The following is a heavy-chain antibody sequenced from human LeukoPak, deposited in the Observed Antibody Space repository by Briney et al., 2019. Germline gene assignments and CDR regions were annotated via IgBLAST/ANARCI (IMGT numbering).Heavy chain of an antibody. CDR2: MYSGGST. CDR1: GFTVSSNY. D-gene: IGHD4-17*01. V-gene: IGHV3-53*01. J-gene: IGHJ4*02. CDR3: ARDQYGDYSVDY. Sequence: GGSLRLSCAASGFTVSSNYMSWVRQAPGKGLEWVSVMYSGGSTYYADSAKGRFTISRDNSKNTLYLQMNSLRAEDTAVYYCARDQYGDYSVDYWGQGTLVTVSS.